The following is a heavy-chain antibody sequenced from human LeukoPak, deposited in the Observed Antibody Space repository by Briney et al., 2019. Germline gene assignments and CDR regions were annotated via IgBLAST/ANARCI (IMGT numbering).Heavy chain of an antibody. V-gene: IGHV1-2*02. CDR2: INPNSGGT. Sequence: ASVKVSCKASGYTFTCYYMHWVRQAPGQGLEWMGWINPNSGGTNYAQKFQGRVTMTRDTSISTAYMELSRLRSDDTAVYYCARGYYYDSSGSPFDYWGQGTLVTVSS. CDR1: GYTFTCYY. J-gene: IGHJ4*02. D-gene: IGHD3-22*01. CDR3: ARGYYYDSSGSPFDY.